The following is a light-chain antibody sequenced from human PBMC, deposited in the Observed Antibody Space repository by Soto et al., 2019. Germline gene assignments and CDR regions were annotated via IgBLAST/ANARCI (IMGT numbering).Light chain of an antibody. J-gene: IGKJ1*01. CDR1: QSISSW. Sequence: DIQMTQSPSTLSASVGDRVTITCRASQSISSWLVWYQQKPGKAPKLLIYKASSLESGVPSRFSGRGSGTEFTLTISSLQPDDFATYYCQQYNSYSWTCGQGTKVEIK. CDR2: KAS. V-gene: IGKV1-5*03. CDR3: QQYNSYSWT.